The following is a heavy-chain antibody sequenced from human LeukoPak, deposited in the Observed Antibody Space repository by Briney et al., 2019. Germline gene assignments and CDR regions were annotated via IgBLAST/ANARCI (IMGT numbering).Heavy chain of an antibody. D-gene: IGHD3-10*01. CDR3: VRDPVNMDSHNADY. V-gene: IGHV1-2*02. CDR2: VNPINGGT. CDR1: GYTFTDYY. Sequence: ASVKVSCKASGYTFTDYYIHWVRQAPGQGLEWMGWVNPINGGTNSAQNFQGRVTLTGDTSIGTAYMELSKLRSYDTAVYYCVRDPVNMDSHNADYWGQGTLVTVSS. J-gene: IGHJ4*02.